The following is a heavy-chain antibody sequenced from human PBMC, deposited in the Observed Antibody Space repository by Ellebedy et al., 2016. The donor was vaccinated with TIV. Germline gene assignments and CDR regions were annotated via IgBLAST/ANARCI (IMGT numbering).Heavy chain of an antibody. CDR3: ATDGSYGDYLSPTHAFVI. CDR1: GFTFRSYW. Sequence: GESLKISCAVSGFTFRSYWMSWVRQAPGKGLEWVANIRLDGGDKYYVDSVKGRFTVSRDNAKNSLFLHMTSLRADDTAVYYCATDGSYGDYLSPTHAFVIWGQGTMVTVSS. D-gene: IGHD4-17*01. V-gene: IGHV3-7*01. J-gene: IGHJ3*02. CDR2: IRLDGGDK.